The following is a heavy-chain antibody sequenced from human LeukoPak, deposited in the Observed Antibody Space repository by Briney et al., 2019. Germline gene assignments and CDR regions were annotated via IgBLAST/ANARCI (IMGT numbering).Heavy chain of an antibody. J-gene: IGHJ4*02. CDR1: GFTFSSYS. Sequence: GGSLRLSCAASGFTFSSYSMDWVRQAPGKGLEWVSSISSSSSYIYYADSVKGRFTISRDNAKNSLYLQMNSLRAEDTAVYYCARWGSSWLLDYWGQGTLVTVSS. CDR3: ARWGSSWLLDY. V-gene: IGHV3-21*01. CDR2: ISSSSSYI. D-gene: IGHD6-13*01.